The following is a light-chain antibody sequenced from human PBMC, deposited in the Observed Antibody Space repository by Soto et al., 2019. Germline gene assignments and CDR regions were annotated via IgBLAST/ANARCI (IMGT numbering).Light chain of an antibody. CDR1: TSDIGTYIY. CDR3: CSLRTSHSSV. CDR2: HVT. Sequence: QSVLTQPASVSGSPVQSITISCTGTTSDIGTYIYFSWYQQHPGKTPKLMIYHVTYRPSGVSNRYSGSKSLTSPSLTIARLQADEVADYSCCSLRTSHSSVFGSGTKLTVL. V-gene: IGLV2-14*03. J-gene: IGLJ1*01.